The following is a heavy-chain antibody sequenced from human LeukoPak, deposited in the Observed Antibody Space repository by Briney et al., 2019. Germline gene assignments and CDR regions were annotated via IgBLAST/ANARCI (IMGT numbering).Heavy chain of an antibody. CDR3: ARVPEPDYYYYYMDV. CDR1: GGSFSGYY. J-gene: IGHJ6*03. CDR2: INHSGST. V-gene: IGHV4-34*01. Sequence: ETLSLTCAVYGGSFSGYYWSWIRQPPGKGLEWIGEINHSGSTNYNPSLKSRVTISVDTSKNQFSLKLSSVTAADTAVYYCARVPEPDYYYYYMDVWGKGTTVTVSS.